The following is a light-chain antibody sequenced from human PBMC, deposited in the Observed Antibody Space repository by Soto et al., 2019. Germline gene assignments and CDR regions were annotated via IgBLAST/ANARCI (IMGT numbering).Light chain of an antibody. CDR2: WAS. V-gene: IGKV4-1*01. J-gene: IGKJ2*01. CDR1: RSILYTSNNKNY. CDR3: QQYYTPPPT. Sequence: DIVMTQSPDSLAVSLGERATINCKSSRSILYTSNNKNYLAWYQQRPGQPPKPLIFWASSRESGVPDRFIASGSGTDFTLTISSLQAEDVAVYYCQQYYTPPPTFGQGTKLEIK.